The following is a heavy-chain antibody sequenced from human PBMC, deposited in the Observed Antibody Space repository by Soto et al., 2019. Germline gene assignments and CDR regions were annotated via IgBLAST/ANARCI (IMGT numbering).Heavy chain of an antibody. CDR1: GYTFTSYA. J-gene: IGHJ6*03. CDR3: ARDNLRPAADCYYYYYKDV. V-gene: IGHV1-3*01. D-gene: IGHD2-2*01. Sequence: ASVKVSCKASGYTFTSYAMHWVRQAPGQRLEWMGWINAGNGNTKYSQKFQGRVTITRDTSASTAYMELSSLRSEDTAVYYCARDNLRPAADCYYYYYKDVWCKGPTVTVSS. CDR2: INAGNGNT.